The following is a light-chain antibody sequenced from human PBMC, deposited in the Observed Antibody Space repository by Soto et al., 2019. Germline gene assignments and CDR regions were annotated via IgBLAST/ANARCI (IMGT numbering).Light chain of an antibody. CDR1: SSDVGGYNY. V-gene: IGLV2-11*01. CDR3: CSYAGSYTFVV. J-gene: IGLJ2*01. Sequence: QSALTQPRSVSGSPGQSVTISCTGTSSDVGGYNYVSWYQQHPGKAPKLMIYDVSKRPSGVPDRFSGSKSGNTASLTISGLQAAYAADYYCCSYAGSYTFVVFGGGTKLTVL. CDR2: DVS.